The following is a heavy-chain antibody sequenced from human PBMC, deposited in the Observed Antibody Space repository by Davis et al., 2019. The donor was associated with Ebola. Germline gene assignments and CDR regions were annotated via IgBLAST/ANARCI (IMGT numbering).Heavy chain of an antibody. CDR1: GYIFTTYA. CDR2: INPNSGGT. D-gene: IGHD1-20*01. Sequence: AASVKVSCKASGYIFTTYAIHWVRQAPGQGLEWMGWINPNSGGTNYAQKLQGRVTMTTDTSTSTAYMELRSLRSDDTAVYYCARGYNWNEGAFDIWGQGTMVTVSS. V-gene: IGHV1-18*01. J-gene: IGHJ3*02. CDR3: ARGYNWNEGAFDI.